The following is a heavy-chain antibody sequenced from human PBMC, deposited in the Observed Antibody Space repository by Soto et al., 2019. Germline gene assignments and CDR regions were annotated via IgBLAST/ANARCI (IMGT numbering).Heavy chain of an antibody. CDR2: ISAYNGNT. J-gene: IGHJ5*02. D-gene: IGHD2-2*01. V-gene: IGHV1-18*04. CDR1: GYTFTSYG. CDR3: ARASFRDCSSTSCQRGWFDP. Sequence: QVQLVQSGAEVKKPGASVKVSCKASGYTFTSYGISWVRQAPGQGLEWRGWISAYNGNTNYAQKLQGRVTMTTDTSTDTAYMELRSLRSDDTAVYYCARASFRDCSSTSCQRGWFDPWGQGTLVTVSS.